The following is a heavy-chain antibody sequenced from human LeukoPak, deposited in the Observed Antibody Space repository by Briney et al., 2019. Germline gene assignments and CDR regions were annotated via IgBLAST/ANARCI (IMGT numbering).Heavy chain of an antibody. J-gene: IGHJ5*02. Sequence: PSETLSLTCAVYGGTFSGYYWSWIRQPPGKGLEWIGETNHSGSTNYTPSLKSRVTISVDASKHLFALKLSSVTAADTAVYYCARDRYCSGGSCYLGWFDPWGQGTLVTVSS. CDR3: ARDRYCSGGSCYLGWFDP. CDR1: GGTFSGYY. V-gene: IGHV4-34*01. CDR2: TNHSGST. D-gene: IGHD2-15*01.